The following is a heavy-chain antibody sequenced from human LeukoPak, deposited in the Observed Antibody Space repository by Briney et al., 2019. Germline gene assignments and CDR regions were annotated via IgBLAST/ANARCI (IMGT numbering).Heavy chain of an antibody. CDR3: ARDRNYGRNWFDP. Sequence: GGSLRLSCAASGFTFSDYYMSWIRQAPGKGLEWVSYISSSGSTIYYADSVKGRFTISRDNAKISLYLQMNSLRAEDTAVYYCARDRNYGRNWFDPWGQGTLVTVSS. CDR1: GFTFSDYY. V-gene: IGHV3-11*01. J-gene: IGHJ5*02. D-gene: IGHD4-17*01. CDR2: ISSSGSTI.